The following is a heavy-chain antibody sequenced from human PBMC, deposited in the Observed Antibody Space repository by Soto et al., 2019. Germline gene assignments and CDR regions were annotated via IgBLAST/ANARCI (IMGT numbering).Heavy chain of an antibody. CDR2: IYYSGST. Sequence: PSETLSLTCTVSGGSISSGDYYWSWIRQPPGKGLEWIGYIYYSGSTYYNPSLKSRVTISVDTSKNQFSLKLSSVTAADTAVYYCARDPYYYDSSGYPGAFDYWGQGTLVTVSS. J-gene: IGHJ4*02. CDR3: ARDPYYYDSSGYPGAFDY. CDR1: GGSISSGDYY. V-gene: IGHV4-30-4*01. D-gene: IGHD3-22*01.